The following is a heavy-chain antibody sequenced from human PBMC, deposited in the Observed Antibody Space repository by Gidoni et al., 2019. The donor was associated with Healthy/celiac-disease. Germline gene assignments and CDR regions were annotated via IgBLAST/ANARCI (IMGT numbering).Heavy chain of an antibody. CDR3: TTIHITYSYGPQYYFDY. J-gene: IGHJ4*02. V-gene: IGHV3-15*01. CDR1: GFTFSNAW. Sequence: EVQLVESGGGLVKPGGSRRRSCSASGFTFSNAWMSWVRQAPGKGLEWVGRIKRKTDGGTTDYAAPVKGRFTISRDDSKNTLYLQMNSLKTEDTAVYYCTTIHITYSYGPQYYFDYWGQGTLVTVSS. CDR2: IKRKTDGGTT. D-gene: IGHD5-18*01.